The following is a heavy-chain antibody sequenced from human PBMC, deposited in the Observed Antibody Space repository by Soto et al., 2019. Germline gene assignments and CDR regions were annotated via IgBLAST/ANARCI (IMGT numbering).Heavy chain of an antibody. V-gene: IGHV4-34*01. CDR1: GGSFSGYY. CDR3: ARAHRLYSSSWYLDY. J-gene: IGHJ4*02. CDR2: INHSGST. Sequence: LSLTCAVYGGSFSGYYWSWIRQPPGKGLEWIGEINHSGSTNYNPSLKSRVTISVDTSKNQFSLKLSSVTAADTAVYYCARAHRLYSSSWYLDYWGQGTLVTVSS. D-gene: IGHD6-13*01.